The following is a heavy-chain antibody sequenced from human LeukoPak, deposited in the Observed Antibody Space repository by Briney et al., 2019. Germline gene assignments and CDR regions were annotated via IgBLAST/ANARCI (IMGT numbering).Heavy chain of an antibody. D-gene: IGHD1-26*01. CDR2: IYYSGST. CDR1: GGSINSSNYY. J-gene: IGHJ4*02. Sequence: SETLSLTCTVSGGSINSSNYYWGWIRQPPGKGLEWVGSIYYSGSTYRRPSLRSRVTVSVDTSKNQISLRLSSVTAADTAVYYCASGGHSGSHIDSWGQGTLVTVSS. V-gene: IGHV4-39*01. CDR3: ASGGHSGSHIDS.